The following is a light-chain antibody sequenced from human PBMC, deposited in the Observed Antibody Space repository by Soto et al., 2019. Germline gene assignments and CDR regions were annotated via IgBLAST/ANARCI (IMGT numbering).Light chain of an antibody. CDR3: SSYTSSRV. J-gene: IGLJ2*01. CDR1: SSDVGGYNY. Sequence: QSVLTQPASVSGSPGQSITISCTGTSSDVGGYNYVSWYQQHPGKAPKLMIYDVSNRPSGVSNRFSGSKSGNTASLTISGLQAGDEADYYCSSYTSSRVFGGGTKVTVL. CDR2: DVS. V-gene: IGLV2-14*01.